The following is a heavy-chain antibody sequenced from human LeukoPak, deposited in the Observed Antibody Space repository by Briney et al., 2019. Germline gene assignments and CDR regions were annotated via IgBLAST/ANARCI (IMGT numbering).Heavy chain of an antibody. V-gene: IGHV1-46*01. CDR3: ARDVNGYTYFDY. J-gene: IGHJ4*02. CDR2: INPSGGST. D-gene: IGHD3-16*01. CDR1: GYTFTCYY. Sequence: ASVKVSCKASGYTFTCYYMHWVRQAPGQGLEWMGIINPSGGSTSYAQKFQGRVTMTRDTSTSTVYMELSSLRSEDTAVYYCARDVNGYTYFDYWGQGTLVTVSS.